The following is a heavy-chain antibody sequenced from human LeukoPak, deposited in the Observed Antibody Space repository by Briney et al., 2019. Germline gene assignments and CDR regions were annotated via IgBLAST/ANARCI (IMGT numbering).Heavy chain of an antibody. Sequence: GGSLRLSCAVSGFTFSSYWMSWVRQAPGKGLEWVANIKQDGSEKYYVDSVKGRFTISRDNAKNSLYLQMNSLRAEDTAVYYCARVTGYYSPGGYYYGMDVWGQGTTVTVSS. CDR1: GFTFSSYW. V-gene: IGHV3-7*01. CDR3: ARVTGYYSPGGYYYGMDV. CDR2: IKQDGSEK. D-gene: IGHD3-9*01. J-gene: IGHJ6*02.